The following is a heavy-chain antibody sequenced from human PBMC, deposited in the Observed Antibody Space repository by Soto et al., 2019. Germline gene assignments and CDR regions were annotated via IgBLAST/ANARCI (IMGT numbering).Heavy chain of an antibody. CDR1: GFTFSSYA. D-gene: IGHD3-22*01. CDR2: ISYDGSNK. Sequence: GGSLRLSCAAPGFTFSSYALHWVRQAPGKGLEWVAVISYDGSNKYYADSVKGRFTISRDNSKNTLYLQMNSLRAEDTAVYYCARDRDYDSSGYLYYFDYWGQGTLVTVSS. CDR3: ARDRDYDSSGYLYYFDY. V-gene: IGHV3-30-3*01. J-gene: IGHJ4*02.